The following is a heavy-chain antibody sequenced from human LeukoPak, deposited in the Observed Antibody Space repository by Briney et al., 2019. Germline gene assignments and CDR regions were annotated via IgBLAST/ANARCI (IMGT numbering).Heavy chain of an antibody. Sequence: SETLSLTCTVSGGSISSYYWGWIRQPPGKGLDWIGSIYYSGSTYYNPSLKSRVTISVDTSKHQFSLKLSSVTAADTAVYYCAAATMYYDILTGYYFYAFDIWGQGTMVTVSS. CDR3: AAATMYYDILTGYYFYAFDI. CDR2: IYYSGST. D-gene: IGHD3-9*01. V-gene: IGHV4-39*01. CDR1: GGSISSYY. J-gene: IGHJ3*02.